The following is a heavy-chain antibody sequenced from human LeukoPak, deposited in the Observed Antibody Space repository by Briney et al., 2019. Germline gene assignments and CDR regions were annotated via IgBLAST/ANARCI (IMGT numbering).Heavy chain of an antibody. CDR2: IYTSGST. V-gene: IGHV4-4*07. Sequence: SETLSLTCTVSGGSISSYYWSWIRQPAGKGLEWIGRIYTSGSTNYNPSLKSRVTMSVDTPKNQFSLKLSSVTAADTAVYYCARSRNTYYYYGMDVWGQGTTVTVSS. CDR1: GGSISSYY. CDR3: ARSRNTYYYYGMDV. D-gene: IGHD3-3*01. J-gene: IGHJ6*02.